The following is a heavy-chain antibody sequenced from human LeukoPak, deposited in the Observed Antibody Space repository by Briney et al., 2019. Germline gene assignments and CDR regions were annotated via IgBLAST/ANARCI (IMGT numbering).Heavy chain of an antibody. CDR3: ARVPRSYYYYYYMDV. CDR2: IYTSGST. CDR1: GGSISSGSYY. J-gene: IGHJ6*03. V-gene: IGHV4-61*02. Sequence: TLSLTCTVSGGSISSGSYYWSWIRQPAGKGLEWIGRIYTSGSTNYNPSLKSRVTISVDTSKNQFSLKLSSVTAADTAVYYCARVPRSYYYYYYMDVWGKGTTVTVSS.